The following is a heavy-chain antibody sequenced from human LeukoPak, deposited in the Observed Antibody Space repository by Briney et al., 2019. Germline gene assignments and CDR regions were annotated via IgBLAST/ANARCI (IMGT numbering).Heavy chain of an antibody. CDR2: IKQYPSDT. V-gene: IGHV3-7*01. CDR3: ARTFSRASWPFHY. Sequence: NIKQYPSDTSYVHSLLGPFTISRDNAKNSLYLQMTSLRPYDTAVYYCARTFSRASWPFHYWPQDTLVTFSS. J-gene: IGHJ4*02. D-gene: IGHD3-16*01.